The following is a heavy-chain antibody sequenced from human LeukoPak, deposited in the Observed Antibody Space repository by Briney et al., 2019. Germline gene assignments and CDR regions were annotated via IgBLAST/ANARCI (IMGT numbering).Heavy chain of an antibody. CDR3: ARHPLLRVRGVITWFDP. Sequence: PSETLSLTCAVYGGSFSGYYWSWIRQPPGKGLEWIGEINHSGSTNYNPSLKSRVTISVDTSKNQFSLKLSSVTAADTAVYYCARHPLLRVRGVITWFDPWGQGTLVTVSS. D-gene: IGHD3-10*01. CDR1: GGSFSGYY. V-gene: IGHV4-34*01. CDR2: INHSGST. J-gene: IGHJ5*02.